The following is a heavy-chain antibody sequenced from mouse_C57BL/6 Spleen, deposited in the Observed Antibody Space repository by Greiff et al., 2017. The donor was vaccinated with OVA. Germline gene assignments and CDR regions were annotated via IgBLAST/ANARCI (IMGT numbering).Heavy chain of an antibody. CDR2: INPSTGGT. V-gene: IGHV1-42*01. CDR3: ARSGDYAWFAY. D-gene: IGHD2-4*01. Sequence: VQLKQSGPELVKPGASVKISCKASGYSFTGYYMNWVKQSPEKSLEWIGEINPSTGGTTYNQKFKAKATLTVDKSSSTAYMQLKSLTSEDSAVYYCARSGDYAWFAYWGQGTLVTVSA. J-gene: IGHJ3*01. CDR1: GYSFTGYY.